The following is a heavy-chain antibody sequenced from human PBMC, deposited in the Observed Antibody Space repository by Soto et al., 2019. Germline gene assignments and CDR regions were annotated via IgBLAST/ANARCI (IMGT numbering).Heavy chain of an antibody. CDR1: GGSISISNW. Sequence: SSDTLSLTCAVSGGSISISNWCSCVRQPPGKGLEWIGEIYHSGSTNYNPSLKSRVTISVDKSKNQFSLKLSSVTAADTAVYYCASGPGYSSSWYRTDYGMDVWGQGTTVTVSS. J-gene: IGHJ6*02. D-gene: IGHD6-13*01. V-gene: IGHV4-4*02. CDR2: IYHSGST. CDR3: ASGPGYSSSWYRTDYGMDV.